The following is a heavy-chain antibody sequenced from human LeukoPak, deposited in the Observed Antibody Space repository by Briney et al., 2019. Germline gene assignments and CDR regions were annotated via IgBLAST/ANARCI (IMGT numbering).Heavy chain of an antibody. Sequence: GASVKVSCKASGYTFTGYYMHWVRPAAGQGLAWMGWINPNSGGTNYAQKLQGRVTMTRDTSISTAYMEMSRLRSDDTAVYYCARDRDYYGSGSYYYYGMDVWGQGTTVTVSS. D-gene: IGHD3-10*01. J-gene: IGHJ6*02. CDR3: ARDRDYYGSGSYYYYGMDV. CDR2: INPNSGGT. V-gene: IGHV1-2*02. CDR1: GYTFTGYY.